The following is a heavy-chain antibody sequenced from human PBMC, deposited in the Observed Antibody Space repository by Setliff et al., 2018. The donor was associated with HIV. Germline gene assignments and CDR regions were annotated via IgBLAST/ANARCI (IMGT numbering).Heavy chain of an antibody. D-gene: IGHD3-22*01. CDR2: IYYSGST. Sequence: TSETLSLTCAIYGGSFSGNYWSWIRQPPGKGLEWIGFIYYSGSTNYNPSLKSRAAISVDSSNNQFSLKMTSVTAADTAVYFCARFNALLGSSTYYDYWGPGLLVTVSS. CDR3: ARFNALLGSSTYYDY. CDR1: GGSFSGNY. J-gene: IGHJ4*02. V-gene: IGHV4-34*11.